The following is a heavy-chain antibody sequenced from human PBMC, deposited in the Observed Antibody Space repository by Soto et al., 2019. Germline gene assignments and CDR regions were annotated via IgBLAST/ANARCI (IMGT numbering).Heavy chain of an antibody. Sequence: VASVKVSCKASGYTFTSYAMHWVRQAPGQRLEWMGWINAGNGNTKYSQKFQGRVTITRDTSASTAYMELSSLRSEDTAVYYCAREIVVVVAPGIYDAFDIWGQGTMVTVSS. V-gene: IGHV1-3*01. CDR1: GYTFTSYA. J-gene: IGHJ3*02. CDR3: AREIVVVVAPGIYDAFDI. D-gene: IGHD2-15*01. CDR2: INAGNGNT.